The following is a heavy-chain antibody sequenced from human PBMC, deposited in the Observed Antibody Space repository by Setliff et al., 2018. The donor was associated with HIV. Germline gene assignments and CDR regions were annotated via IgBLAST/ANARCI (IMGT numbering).Heavy chain of an antibody. CDR3: ARDHHSGRGSNFPWYSDL. D-gene: IGHD1-26*01. V-gene: IGHV1-18*01. CDR2: ITSYNGNT. CDR1: GYTFSNYG. Sequence: GASVKVSCKASGYTFSNYGITWVRQAPGQGLEWMGWITSYNGNTNYAKKFKGRVTMTTDTSTSIAYMELKSLRSEDTAVYYCARDHHSGRGSNFPWYSDLWGRGTPVTVSS. J-gene: IGHJ2*01.